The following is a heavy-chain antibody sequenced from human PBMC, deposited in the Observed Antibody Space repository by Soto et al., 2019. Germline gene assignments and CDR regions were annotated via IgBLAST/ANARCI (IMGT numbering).Heavy chain of an antibody. CDR2: IFPGDSDT. CDR3: ARQDSRGYAY. J-gene: IGHJ4*02. CDR1: GYIFTSNW. D-gene: IGHD6-19*01. V-gene: IGHV5-51*01. Sequence: PGESLKISCKGPGYIFTSNWIAWVRQMPGKGLEWMGIIFPGDSDTTYSPSFQGQVTISADKSISTTYLQWSGLKASDTAMYYCARQDSRGYAYWGQGTVVTVSS.